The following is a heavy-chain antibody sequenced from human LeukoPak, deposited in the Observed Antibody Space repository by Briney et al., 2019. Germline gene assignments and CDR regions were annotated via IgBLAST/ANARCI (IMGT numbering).Heavy chain of an antibody. Sequence: AASVKVCCKASGYTFTSYFMHWVRQAPGQGLEWMGLINPRGGTTNFPQKFQGRVTMTRDTSTSTVYMALSSLRSEDTAIYYCARDRTHYYESSGYYSRWESWGQGTLVTVSS. CDR2: INPRGGTT. CDR3: ARDRTHYYESSGYYSRWES. CDR1: GYTFTSYF. D-gene: IGHD3-22*01. J-gene: IGHJ5*02. V-gene: IGHV1-46*01.